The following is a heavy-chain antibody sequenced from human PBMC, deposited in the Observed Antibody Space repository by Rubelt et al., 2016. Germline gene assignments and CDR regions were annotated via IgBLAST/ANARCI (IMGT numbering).Heavy chain of an antibody. CDR2: ISYDGSNK. V-gene: IGHV3-30*01. Sequence: ISYDGSNKYYADSVKGRFTISRDNSKNTLYLQMNSLRAEDTAVYYCARDNDHTAMVSGYYYGMDVWGQGTTVTVSS. J-gene: IGHJ6*02. D-gene: IGHD5-18*01. CDR3: ARDNDHTAMVSGYYYGMDV.